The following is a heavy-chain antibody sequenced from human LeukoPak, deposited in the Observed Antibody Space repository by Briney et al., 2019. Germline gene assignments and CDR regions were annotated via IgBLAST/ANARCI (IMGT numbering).Heavy chain of an antibody. Sequence: GASVKVSCKASGYTFTGYYMHWVRQAPGQGLEWMGWINPNSGGTNYAQKFQGRVTMTRDTSISTAYMELSRLGSDDTAVYYCARDPGSPVTASYNWFDPWGQGTLVTVSS. J-gene: IGHJ5*02. CDR1: GYTFTGYY. CDR3: ARDPGSPVTASYNWFDP. V-gene: IGHV1-2*02. CDR2: INPNSGGT. D-gene: IGHD2-21*02.